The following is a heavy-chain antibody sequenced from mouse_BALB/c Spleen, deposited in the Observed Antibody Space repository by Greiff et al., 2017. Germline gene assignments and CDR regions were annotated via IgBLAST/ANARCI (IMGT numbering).Heavy chain of an antibody. Sequence: EVQLQQSGPSLVKPSQTLSLTCSVTGDSITSGYWNWIRKFPGNKLEYMGYISYSGSTYYNPSLKSRISITRDTSKNQYYLQLNSVTTEDTATYYCARFYDEGYYAMDYWGQGTSVTVSS. CDR1: GDSITSGY. CDR3: ARFYDEGYYAMDY. D-gene: IGHD2-12*01. CDR2: ISYSGST. J-gene: IGHJ4*01. V-gene: IGHV3-8*02.